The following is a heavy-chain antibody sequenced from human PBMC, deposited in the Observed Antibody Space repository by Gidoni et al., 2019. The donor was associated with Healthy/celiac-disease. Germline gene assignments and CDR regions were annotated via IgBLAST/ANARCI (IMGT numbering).Heavy chain of an antibody. V-gene: IGHV1-69*04. CDR2: IIPILGIA. J-gene: IGHJ4*02. CDR3: ARDCSGGSCYSGGY. D-gene: IGHD2-15*01. Sequence: QVKLVQSGAEVKKPGSSVKVSCKASGGPFSSYAISWVRQAPGQGLEWMGRIIPILGIANYAQKYQGRVTMTADKSTSTAYMELSSMRSEDTAVYYCARDCSGGSCYSGGYWGQGTLVTVSS. CDR1: GGPFSSYA.